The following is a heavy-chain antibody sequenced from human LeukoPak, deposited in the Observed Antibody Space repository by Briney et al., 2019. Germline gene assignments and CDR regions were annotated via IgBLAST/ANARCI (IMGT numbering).Heavy chain of an antibody. CDR3: ARRFMSCSGGSCYPYYFDY. J-gene: IGHJ4*02. Sequence: GESLKISCKGSGYSFTSYWIAWVRQMPGRGLEWMGSIYPGDSDTRYSPSFQGQVTISTDKSISTAYLQWSSLKASDTAMYYCARRFMSCSGGSCYPYYFDYWGQGTLSPSPQ. CDR1: GYSFTSYW. CDR2: IYPGDSDT. D-gene: IGHD2-15*01. V-gene: IGHV5-51*01.